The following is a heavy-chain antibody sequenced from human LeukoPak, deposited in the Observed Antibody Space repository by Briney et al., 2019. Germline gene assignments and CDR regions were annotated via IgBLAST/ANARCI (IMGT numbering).Heavy chain of an antibody. CDR2: FDPEDGET. CDR3: ATFRGVVTFLDY. Sequence: ASVKVSCKVSGYTLTELSMHWVRQAPGKGLEWMGGFDPEDGETIYAQKFQGRVTMTEDTSTDTAYMELSSLRSEDTAVYYCATFRGVVTFLDYWGQGTLVTVSS. CDR1: GYTLTELS. J-gene: IGHJ4*02. D-gene: IGHD3-3*01. V-gene: IGHV1-24*01.